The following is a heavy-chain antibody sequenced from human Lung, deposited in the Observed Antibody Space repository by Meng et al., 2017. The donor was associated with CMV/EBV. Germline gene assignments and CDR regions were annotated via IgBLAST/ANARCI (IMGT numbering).Heavy chain of an antibody. CDR1: GGSISSSNW. CDR3: ASFPPPGKQWLVTDY. D-gene: IGHD6-19*01. CDR2: IYHSGST. Sequence: QVQPHASGPGLLKPSGPLSLTCAVSGGSISSSNWWSWVRQPPGKGLEWIGEIYHSGSTNYNPSLKSRVTISVDKSKNQFSLKLSSVTAADTAVYYCASFPPPGKQWLVTDYWGQGTLVTVSS. V-gene: IGHV4-4*02. J-gene: IGHJ4*02.